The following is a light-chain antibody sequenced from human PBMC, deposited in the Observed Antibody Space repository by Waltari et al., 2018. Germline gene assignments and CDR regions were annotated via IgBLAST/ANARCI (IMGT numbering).Light chain of an antibody. CDR1: SGHSSNL. V-gene: IGLV4-69*01. J-gene: IGLJ3*02. Sequence: QLVLTQSPSASASLGASIKLTCTLSSGHSSNLIAWLQQQPERGPRYLMKVNSDGTHSKGDDIPDRFSGSSSGAERYLTISSLQSEDEADYYCQTGGHGTWVFGGGTKVTVL. CDR3: QTGGHGTWV. CDR2: VNSDGTH.